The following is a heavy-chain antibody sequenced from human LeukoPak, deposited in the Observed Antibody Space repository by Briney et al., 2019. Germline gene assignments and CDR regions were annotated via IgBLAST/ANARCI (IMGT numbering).Heavy chain of an antibody. CDR2: IILILGTA. CDR3: ARATVTTFNWFDP. J-gene: IGHJ5*02. Sequence: ASVKVSCKASGGTFSSYAISRVRQAPGQGLEWMGGIILILGTAKYAQKFQGRVTITADESTSTAYMELSSLRSEDTAVYYCARATVTTFNWFDPWGQGTLVTVSS. V-gene: IGHV1-69*13. D-gene: IGHD4-17*01. CDR1: GGTFSSYA.